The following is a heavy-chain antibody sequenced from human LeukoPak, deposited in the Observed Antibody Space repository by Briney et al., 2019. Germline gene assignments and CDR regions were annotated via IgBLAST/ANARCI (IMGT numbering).Heavy chain of an antibody. CDR1: GGSISSYY. D-gene: IGHD3-10*01. V-gene: IGHV4-59*01. Sequence: SETLSLACTVSGGSISSYYWSWLRQPPGKGLEWIGYIYYSGSTNYNPSLKSRVTISVDTSKNQFSLKLSSVTAADTAVYYCARRTMDWFGENYFDYWGQGTLVTVSS. CDR3: ARRTMDWFGENYFDY. CDR2: IYYSGST. J-gene: IGHJ4*02.